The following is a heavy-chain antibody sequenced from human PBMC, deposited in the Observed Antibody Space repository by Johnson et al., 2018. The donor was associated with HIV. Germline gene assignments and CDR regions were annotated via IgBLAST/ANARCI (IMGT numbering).Heavy chain of an antibody. CDR1: GFTFHDYV. J-gene: IGHJ3*02. Sequence: QLVESGGGLIEPGRSLRLSCAASGFTFHDYVMHWVRQAPGKGLEWVSLISGDGRSTYYADSVNGRFTISRDNAKNSLYLQMNSLRAEDTAVYYCARSMGYSSGYYSPYGADAFDIWGQGTMVTVSS. CDR2: ISGDGRST. CDR3: ARSMGYSSGYYSPYGADAFDI. V-gene: IGHV3-43D*03. D-gene: IGHD3-22*01.